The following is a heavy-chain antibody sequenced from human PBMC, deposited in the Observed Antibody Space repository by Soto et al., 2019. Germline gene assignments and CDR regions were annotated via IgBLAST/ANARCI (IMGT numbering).Heavy chain of an antibody. CDR2: IKYSGTT. J-gene: IGHJ3*02. CDR1: GFSIIINPWN. Sequence: SVTLSLTCTVSGFSIIINPWNWVWICQPPGKGLEWIASIKYSGTTFYNPSLKSRVTLSVDTSKNQFALKLSSVTAAETAVYYCARHGLTGSYYDAFDIWGQGTMVT. D-gene: IGHD1-26*01. CDR3: ARHGLTGSYYDAFDI. V-gene: IGHV4-39*01.